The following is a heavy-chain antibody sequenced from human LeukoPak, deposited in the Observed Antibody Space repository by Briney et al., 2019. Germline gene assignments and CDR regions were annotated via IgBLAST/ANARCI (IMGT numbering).Heavy chain of an antibody. CDR3: AREISGWGLDY. CDR1: GGSISSYY. V-gene: IGHV4-59*01. J-gene: IGHJ4*02. CDR2: IYYSGST. D-gene: IGHD3-22*01. Sequence: SETLSLTCTVSGGSISSYYWSWIRQPPGKGLEWIGYIYYSGSTNYNPSLKSRVTISVDTSKNQFSLKLSSVTAADTAVYYCAREISGWGLDYWGQGTLVTVSS.